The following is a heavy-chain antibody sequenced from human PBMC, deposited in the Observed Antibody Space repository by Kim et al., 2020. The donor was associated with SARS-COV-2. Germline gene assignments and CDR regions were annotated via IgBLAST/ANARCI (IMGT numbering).Heavy chain of an antibody. J-gene: IGHJ4*02. V-gene: IGHV3-33*03. CDR3: AKDATKVYGSGSYFNFDY. Sequence: KGRFTISRDKSKNTLYLQMNSLRAEDTAVYYCAKDATKVYGSGSYFNFDYWGQGTLVTVSS. D-gene: IGHD3-10*01.